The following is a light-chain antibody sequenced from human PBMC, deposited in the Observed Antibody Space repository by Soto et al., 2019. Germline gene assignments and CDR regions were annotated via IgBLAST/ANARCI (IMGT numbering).Light chain of an antibody. Sequence: EIGLTQSPGTLSLSPGERATVSCSASQSVSSSYLAWYQQKPGQAPRLLIYGASSRATGIPDRFSGSGSGTDFTLTISRLEPEDFAVYYCQQYGSSPWTFGQGTKVDIK. CDR1: QSVSSSY. V-gene: IGKV3-20*01. CDR3: QQYGSSPWT. CDR2: GAS. J-gene: IGKJ1*01.